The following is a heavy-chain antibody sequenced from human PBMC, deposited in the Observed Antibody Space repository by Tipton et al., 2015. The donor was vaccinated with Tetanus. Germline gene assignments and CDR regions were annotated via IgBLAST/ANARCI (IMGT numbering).Heavy chain of an antibody. J-gene: IGHJ4*02. D-gene: IGHD1-1*01. CDR2: INTDKGST. CDR1: GYTFTSFG. Sequence: QLVQSGAEMKKPGASVKVSCKASGYTFTSFGINWVRQAPGQGLEWMGWINTDKGSTNYAQNLQGRVIMTTDTSTLTAYMELRSLRSDDTAVYYCARGGTMDYWCQGTLVTVSA. V-gene: IGHV1-18*01. CDR3: ARGGTMDY.